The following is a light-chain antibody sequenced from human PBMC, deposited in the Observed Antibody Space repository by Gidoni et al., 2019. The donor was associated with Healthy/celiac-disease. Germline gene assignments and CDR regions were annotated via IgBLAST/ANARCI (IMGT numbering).Light chain of an antibody. J-gene: IGKJ1*01. CDR2: AAS. V-gene: IGKV1-39*01. CDR1: QRISSY. CDR3: QQSYSTPGT. Sequence: DLQMTQSPSSLSASVGDRVTITCRASQRISSYLNWYQQKPGKAPKLLIYAASSLQSGVPSRFSGSGAGTDVTLTISSLQPEDVATYYCQQSYSTPGTFGQGTKVEIK.